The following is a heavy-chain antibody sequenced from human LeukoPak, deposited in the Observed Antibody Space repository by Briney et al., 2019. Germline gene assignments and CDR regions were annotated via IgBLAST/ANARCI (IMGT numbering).Heavy chain of an antibody. CDR3: ASPKSLGYCSSTSCYDY. CDR1: GFTFSSYW. V-gene: IGHV3-7*01. Sequence: GGSLRLSCAASGFTFSSYWMSWVRQAPGKGLEWVANIKQDGSEKYYVDSVKGRFTISRDNAKNSLYLQMNSLRAEDTAVYYCASPKSLGYCSSTSCYDYWGQGTLVTVSS. CDR2: IKQDGSEK. J-gene: IGHJ4*02. D-gene: IGHD2-2*01.